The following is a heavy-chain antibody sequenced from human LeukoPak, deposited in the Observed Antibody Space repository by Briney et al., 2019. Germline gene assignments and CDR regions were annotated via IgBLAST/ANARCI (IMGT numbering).Heavy chain of an antibody. D-gene: IGHD2-2*01. J-gene: IGHJ4*02. CDR1: GDSVSSNSAA. Sequence: SQTLSLTCAISGDSVSSNSAAWNWIRQSPSRGLEWLGRTFYRSKWYNDYAVSVKSRITISPDTSKNQFSLQLNSVTPEDTAVYYCARAPGMGQLPLDYWGQGTLVTVSS. CDR3: ARAPGMGQLPLDY. V-gene: IGHV6-1*01. CDR2: TFYRSKWYN.